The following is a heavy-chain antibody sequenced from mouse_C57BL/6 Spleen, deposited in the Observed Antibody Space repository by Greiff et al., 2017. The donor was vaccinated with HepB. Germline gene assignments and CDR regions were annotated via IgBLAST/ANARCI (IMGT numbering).Heavy chain of an antibody. Sequence: EVQRVESGGDLVKPGGSLKLSCAASGFTFSSYGMSWVRQTPDKRLEWVATISSGGSYTYYPDSVKGRFTISRDNAKNTLYLQMSSLKSEDTAMYYCARHDVSPEYYFDYWGQGTTLTVSS. J-gene: IGHJ2*01. CDR3: ARHDVSPEYYFDY. CDR1: GFTFSSYG. D-gene: IGHD2-3*01. V-gene: IGHV5-6*01. CDR2: ISSGGSYT.